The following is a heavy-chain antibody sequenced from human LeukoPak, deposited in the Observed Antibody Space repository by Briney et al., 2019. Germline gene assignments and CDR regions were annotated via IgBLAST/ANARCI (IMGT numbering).Heavy chain of an antibody. CDR1: GGSISSYY. J-gene: IGHJ3*02. CDR2: IYYSGST. CDR3: SRHGYSSGWYGGSGDAFDI. Sequence: PSETLSLTCTVSGGSISSYYWSWIRQPPGKGLEWIGYIYYSGSTNYNPSLKSRVTISVDTSKNQFSLKLSSVTAADPAVYYCSRHGYSSGWYGGSGDAFDIWGQGTMVTVSS. D-gene: IGHD6-19*01. V-gene: IGHV4-59*08.